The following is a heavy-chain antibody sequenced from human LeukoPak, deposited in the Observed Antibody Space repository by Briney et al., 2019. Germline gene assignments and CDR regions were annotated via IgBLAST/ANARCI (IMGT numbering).Heavy chain of an antibody. CDR1: GFTFSSYS. V-gene: IGHV3-48*01. CDR3: ARDTSSSTSSPWFDP. D-gene: IGHD2-2*01. CDR2: ISSSSTI. J-gene: IGHJ5*02. Sequence: GGSLRLSCAASGFTFSSYSMNWVRQAPGKGLEWVSYISSSSTIYYADSVKGRFTISRDNAKNSLYLQMNSLRAEDTAVYYCARDTSSSTSSPWFDPWGQGTLVTVSS.